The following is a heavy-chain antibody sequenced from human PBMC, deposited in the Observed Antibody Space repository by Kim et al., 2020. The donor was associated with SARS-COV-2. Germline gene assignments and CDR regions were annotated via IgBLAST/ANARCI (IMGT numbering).Heavy chain of an antibody. D-gene: IGHD2-15*01. CDR2: IIPILGIA. CDR3: ARDSWIGYCSGGSCRTY. CDR1: GGTFSSYA. Sequence: SVKVSCKASGGTFSSYAISWVRQAPGQGLEWMGRIIPILGIANYEQKFQGRVTITADKSTSTAYMELSSLRSEDTAVYYCARDSWIGYCSGGSCRTYWG. J-gene: IGHJ4*01. V-gene: IGHV1-69*04.